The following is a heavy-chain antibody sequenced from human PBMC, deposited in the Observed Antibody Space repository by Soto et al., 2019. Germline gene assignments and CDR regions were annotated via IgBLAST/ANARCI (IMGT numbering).Heavy chain of an antibody. V-gene: IGHV3-23*01. J-gene: IGHJ3*02. Sequence: GSLRLSCAASGFTFSSYAMSWVRQAPGKGLEWVSAISGSGGSTYYADSVKGRFTISRDNSKNTLYLQMNSLRAEDTAVYYCAKVTPFRYCSGGSCPNDAFDIWGQGTMVTVSS. D-gene: IGHD2-15*01. CDR2: ISGSGGST. CDR3: AKVTPFRYCSGGSCPNDAFDI. CDR1: GFTFSSYA.